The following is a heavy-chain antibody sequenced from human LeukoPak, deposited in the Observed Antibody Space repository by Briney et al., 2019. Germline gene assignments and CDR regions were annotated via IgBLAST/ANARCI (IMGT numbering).Heavy chain of an antibody. V-gene: IGHV1-2*02. D-gene: IGHD3-22*01. CDR1: GYTFTRYY. Sequence: ASVKVSCKASGYTFTRYYMHWVRQAPGQGLEWMGWINPNSGGTNSAQKFQGRVTMTRDTSISTAYMELSRLRSDDTAVYYCARDLYHYDSSGSRGTFDIWGQGTMVTVSS. CDR3: ARDLYHYDSSGSRGTFDI. CDR2: INPNSGGT. J-gene: IGHJ3*02.